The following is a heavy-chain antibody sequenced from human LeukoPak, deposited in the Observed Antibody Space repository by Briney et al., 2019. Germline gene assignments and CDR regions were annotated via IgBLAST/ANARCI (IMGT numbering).Heavy chain of an antibody. J-gene: IGHJ6*02. CDR2: IYYSGST. V-gene: IGHV4-39*01. CDR3: ARHLDVAGSIYYGMDV. CDR1: GGSISSSSYY. Sequence: SETLSLTCTVSGGSISSSSYYWGWIRQPPGKGLEWIGSIYYSGSTYYNPSLKSRVTISVDTSKNQFSLKLSSVTAADTAVYYCARHLDVAGSIYYGMDVWGQGTTVTVSS. D-gene: IGHD6-19*01.